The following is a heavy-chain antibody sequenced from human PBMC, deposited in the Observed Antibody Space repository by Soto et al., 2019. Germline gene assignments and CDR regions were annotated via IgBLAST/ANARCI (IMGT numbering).Heavy chain of an antibody. CDR3: ARPEYSSSSYGMDV. J-gene: IGHJ6*02. V-gene: IGHV4-39*01. CDR2: IYYSGST. Sequence: SETLSLTCTVSGGSISSSSYYWGWIRQPPGKGLEWIGSIYYSGSTYYNPSLKSRFTISRDNAKNSLYLQMNSLRDEDTAVYYCARPEYSSSSYGMDVWGQGTTVTVSS. CDR1: GGSISSSSYY. D-gene: IGHD6-6*01.